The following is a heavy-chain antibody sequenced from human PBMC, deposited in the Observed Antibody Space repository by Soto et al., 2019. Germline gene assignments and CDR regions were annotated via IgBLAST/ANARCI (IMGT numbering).Heavy chain of an antibody. CDR3: ARFRAVVVVAARPDDFEI. CDR1: GGSFSGYY. J-gene: IGHJ3*02. V-gene: IGHV4-34*01. D-gene: IGHD2-15*01. Sequence: PSESLSLTWAPCGGSFSGYYWSWIRQPPGKGLEWIGEINHSGSTNYNPSLKSRVTISVDTSKNQFSLKLSSVTAADTAVYYCARFRAVVVVAARPDDFEICGKETMV. CDR2: INHSGST.